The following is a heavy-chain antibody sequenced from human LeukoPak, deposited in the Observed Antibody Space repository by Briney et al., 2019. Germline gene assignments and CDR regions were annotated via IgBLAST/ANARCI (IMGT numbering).Heavy chain of an antibody. CDR2: IYSTGTT. D-gene: IGHD3-9*01. CDR1: GGSISSYY. V-gene: IGHV4-4*08. J-gene: IGHJ6*04. CDR3: AASVSQYFGRDV. Sequence: PETLSLTCSVSGGSISSYYLSWIRQPLGKGLEWIGYIYSTGTTDYNPSLNSRVTMSLDTSRNHFSLRLTSMTAADTAIYYCAASVSQYFGRDVWGKGTTVIVSS.